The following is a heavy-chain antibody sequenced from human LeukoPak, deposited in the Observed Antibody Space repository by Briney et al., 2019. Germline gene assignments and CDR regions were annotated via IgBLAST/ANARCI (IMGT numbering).Heavy chain of an antibody. CDR1: GFTFSSYG. D-gene: IGHD2-15*01. CDR2: IRYDGTNK. CDR3: TREQDREAAATVIGDY. V-gene: IGHV3-30*02. J-gene: IGHJ4*02. Sequence: QPGGSLRLSCAASGFTFSSYGMHWVRQAPGKGLEWVAFIRYDGTNKYYADSVRGRFTVSRDNAKNSLYLQMNSLRADDTALYYCTREQDREAAATVIGDYWGQGVLVTVSS.